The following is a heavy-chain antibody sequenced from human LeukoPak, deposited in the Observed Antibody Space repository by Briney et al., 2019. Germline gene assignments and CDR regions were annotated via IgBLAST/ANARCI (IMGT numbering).Heavy chain of an antibody. J-gene: IGHJ6*03. Sequence: SETLSLTCAVYGGSFSGYYWSWIRQPPGKGLEWIGEINHSGSTNYNPSLKSRVTISVDMSKNQFSLKLSSVTAADTAVYYCARGLVVVVPAATSYYYMDVWGKGTTVTVSS. CDR1: GGSFSGYY. V-gene: IGHV4-34*01. D-gene: IGHD2-2*01. CDR2: INHSGST. CDR3: ARGLVVVVPAATSYYYMDV.